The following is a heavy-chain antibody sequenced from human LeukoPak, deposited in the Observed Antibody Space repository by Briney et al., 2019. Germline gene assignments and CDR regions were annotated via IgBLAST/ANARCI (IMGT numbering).Heavy chain of an antibody. D-gene: IGHD3-10*01. J-gene: IGHJ5*02. V-gene: IGHV3-11*05. CDR1: GFTFSDYY. CDR3: ARVARGSGSFLGH. Sequence: GGSLRLSCAASGFTFSDYYMSWIRQAPGKGLEWVPYISSSSIYTNYADSVKGRFTISRDNAKNSLYLQMNSLRAEDTAVYYCARVARGSGSFLGHWGQGTLVTVSS. CDR2: ISSSSIYT.